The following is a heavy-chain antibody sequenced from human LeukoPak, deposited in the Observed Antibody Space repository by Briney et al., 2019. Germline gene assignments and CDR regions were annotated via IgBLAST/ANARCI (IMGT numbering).Heavy chain of an antibody. Sequence: SETLSLTCTVSGGSISSYYWSWIRQPPGKGLEWIGYIYTSGSTNYNPSLKSRVTISVDTSKNQFSLKLSSVTAADTAVYYCTRHGLVVPPHWFDPWGQETLVTVSS. V-gene: IGHV4-4*09. CDR3: TRHGLVVPPHWFDP. CDR2: IYTSGST. CDR1: GGSISSYY. D-gene: IGHD3-22*01. J-gene: IGHJ5*02.